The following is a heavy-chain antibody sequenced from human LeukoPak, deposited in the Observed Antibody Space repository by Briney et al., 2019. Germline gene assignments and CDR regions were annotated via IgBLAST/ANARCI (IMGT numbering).Heavy chain of an antibody. CDR1: GFTISNYW. D-gene: IGHD4-17*01. Sequence: GGSLRLSCAASGFTISNYWMHWVRQAPGKGLVWVSRINSDGSSTSYADSVKGRFTISRDNAKNTLYLQMNSLGAEDTAVYYCGRDLYGDDHTDYWGQGTLVTVSS. J-gene: IGHJ4*02. CDR2: INSDGSST. CDR3: GRDLYGDDHTDY. V-gene: IGHV3-74*01.